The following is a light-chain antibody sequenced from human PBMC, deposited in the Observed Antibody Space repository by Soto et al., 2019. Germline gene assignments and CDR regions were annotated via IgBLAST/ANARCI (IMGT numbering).Light chain of an antibody. V-gene: IGKV4-1*01. Sequence: DIVMTQSPDSLGVSLGERATINCKSTQSVLHNSNKKNYLAWYQQKPGQPPKLLIYWASSRESGVPDRFSGSGSGTEFTLSISSLQAEDVAFYYCQQYYSTPHTFGQGTKLEIK. J-gene: IGKJ2*01. CDR1: QSVLHNSNKKNY. CDR2: WAS. CDR3: QQYYSTPHT.